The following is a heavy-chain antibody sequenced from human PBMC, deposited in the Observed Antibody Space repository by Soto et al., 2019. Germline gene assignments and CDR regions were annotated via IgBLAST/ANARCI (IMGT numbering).Heavy chain of an antibody. D-gene: IGHD3-3*01. CDR3: AREEFTYYDFWSGYSQPSSMDV. CDR2: INPSGGST. J-gene: IGHJ6*02. CDR1: GYTFTSYY. Sequence: ASVKVSCKASGYTFTSYYMHWVRQAPGQGLEWMGIINPSGGSTSYAQKFQGRVTMTRDTSTSTVYMELSSLRSEDTAVYYCAREEFTYYDFWSGYSQPSSMDVWGQGTTVTVSS. V-gene: IGHV1-46*01.